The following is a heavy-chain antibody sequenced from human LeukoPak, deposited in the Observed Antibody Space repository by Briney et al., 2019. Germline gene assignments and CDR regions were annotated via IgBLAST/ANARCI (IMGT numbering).Heavy chain of an antibody. CDR3: ARDSLVGSTTPVFDY. CDR2: IDSTSTYM. Sequence: GGSLRLSCAASRFTFSTYSMNWVRQAPGKGLEWVSSIDSTSTYMYYADSVKGRFTISRDNAKNSLYLQMDSLRAEDTAVYYCARDSLVGSTTPVFDYWGQGTLVTVSS. D-gene: IGHD1-26*01. CDR1: RFTFSTYS. V-gene: IGHV3-21*04. J-gene: IGHJ4*02.